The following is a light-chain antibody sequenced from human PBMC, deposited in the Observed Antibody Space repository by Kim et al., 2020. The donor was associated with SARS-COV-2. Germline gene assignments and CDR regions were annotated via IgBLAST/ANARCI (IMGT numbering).Light chain of an antibody. J-gene: IGLJ3*02. V-gene: IGLV3-19*01. Sequence: GDNIRSYYEDWYQQQPRRAPLLVISCKNNRPSGVPDRFSCSSSGNTAALTITGGKSEDEADYYCASWEYSGNHLVFGGGTQLTVL. CDR3: ASWEYSGNHLV. CDR2: CKN. CDR1: NIRSYY.